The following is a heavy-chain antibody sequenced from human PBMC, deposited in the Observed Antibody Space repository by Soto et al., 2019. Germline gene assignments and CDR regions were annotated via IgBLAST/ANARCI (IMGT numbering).Heavy chain of an antibody. D-gene: IGHD1-20*01. CDR3: AIPTNWNDNYYYGMDV. CDR2: IYPGDSDT. V-gene: IGHV5-51*01. J-gene: IGHJ6*02. CDR1: GYSFNSYS. Sequence: GESLKISCKGSGYSFNSYSDGRVRQMPRKCLEWIGIIYPGDSDTRYSPSFQGQVTISADKSISTAYLQWSSLKASDTAMYYCAIPTNWNDNYYYGMDVWGQGTTVTVSS.